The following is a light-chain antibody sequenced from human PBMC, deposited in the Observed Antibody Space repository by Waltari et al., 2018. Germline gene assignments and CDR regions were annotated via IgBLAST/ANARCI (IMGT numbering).Light chain of an antibody. J-gene: IGKJ1*01. CDR3: QQHNSWPWT. CDR1: QSVSST. CDR2: GAS. Sequence: EIVMTQSPATLSVSPGESATLSCRASQSVSSTLAWYQQKPGQAPRPLIEGASTRATGIPARFSGSGSVTEFTLTISSLQSEGFAVYYCQQHNSWPWTFGQGTKVEIK. V-gene: IGKV3-15*01.